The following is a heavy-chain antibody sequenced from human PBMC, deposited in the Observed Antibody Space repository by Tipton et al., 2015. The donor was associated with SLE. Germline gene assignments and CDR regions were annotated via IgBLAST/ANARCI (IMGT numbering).Heavy chain of an antibody. J-gene: IGHJ6*02. CDR3: AREPLYYGEPVATGGMDV. CDR1: GYTFTGYY. V-gene: IGHV1-2*02. D-gene: IGHD4-17*01. CDR2: INPNSGGT. Sequence: QLVQSGPEVKKPGASVKVSCKASGYTFTGYYMHWVRQAPGQGLEWMGWINPNSGGTNYAQKFQGRVTMTRDTSISTAYMELSRLRSDDTAVYYCAREPLYYGEPVATGGMDVWCQGSTVPVSS.